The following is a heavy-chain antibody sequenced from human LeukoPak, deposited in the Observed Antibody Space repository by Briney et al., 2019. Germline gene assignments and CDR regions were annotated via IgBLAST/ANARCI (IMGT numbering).Heavy chain of an antibody. CDR3: AREVSVVTPEGYFDY. CDR2: IYTSGST. V-gene: IGHV4-61*02. J-gene: IGHJ4*02. D-gene: IGHD4-23*01. CDR1: GGSISSGSYY. Sequence: SETLSLTCTVSGGSISSGSYYWSWIRQPAGKGLEWLGRIYTSGSTNYNPSLKSRVTISVDTSKNQFSLKLSSVTAADTAVYYCAREVSVVTPEGYFDYWGQGTLVTVSS.